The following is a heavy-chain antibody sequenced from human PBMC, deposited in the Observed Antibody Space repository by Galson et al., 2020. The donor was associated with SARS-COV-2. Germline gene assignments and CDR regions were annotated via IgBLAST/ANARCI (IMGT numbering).Heavy chain of an antibody. CDR3: ATAPPYCSSTSCYVGWFDP. D-gene: IGHD2-2*01. V-gene: IGHV1-24*01. CDR2: FDPEDGET. CDR1: GYTLTELS. Sequence: ASVKVSCKVSGYTLTELSMHWVRQAPGKGLEWMRGFDPEDGETIYAQKFQGRVTMTEDTSTDTAYMELSSLRSEDTAVYYCATAPPYCSSTSCYVGWFDPWGQGTLVTVSS. J-gene: IGHJ5*02.